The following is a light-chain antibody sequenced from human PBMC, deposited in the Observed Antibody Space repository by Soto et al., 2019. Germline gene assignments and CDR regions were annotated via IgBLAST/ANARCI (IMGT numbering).Light chain of an antibody. V-gene: IGKV2-28*01. J-gene: IGKJ4*01. Sequence: DLVMTQSPLSLPVTPGEPASISCRSSQSLLHSNGYNYLDWYLQKPGQSPQLLIYLGSNRASGVPDRFSGSGSGKDFTLKISRVGAEDFGVYYCMQALQTPLTFGGGTKVEIK. CDR2: LGS. CDR3: MQALQTPLT. CDR1: QSLLHSNGYNY.